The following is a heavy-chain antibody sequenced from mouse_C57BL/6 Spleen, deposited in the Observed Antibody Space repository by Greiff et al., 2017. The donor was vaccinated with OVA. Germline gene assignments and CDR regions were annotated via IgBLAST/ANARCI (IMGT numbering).Heavy chain of an antibody. D-gene: IGHD1-1*01. Sequence: EVQLQQSGPGLVKPSQSLSLTCSVTGYSITSGYYWNWIRQFPGNKLEWMGYISYDGSNNYNPSLKNRISITRDTSKNQFFLKLNSVTTEDTATYYCASPLRGDYFDYWGQGTTLTVSS. CDR2: ISYDGSN. V-gene: IGHV3-6*01. CDR1: GYSITSGYY. J-gene: IGHJ2*01. CDR3: ASPLRGDYFDY.